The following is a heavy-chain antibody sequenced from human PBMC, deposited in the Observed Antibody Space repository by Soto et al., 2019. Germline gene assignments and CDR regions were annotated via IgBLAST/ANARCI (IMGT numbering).Heavy chain of an antibody. J-gene: IGHJ1*01. CDR2: IAPLFGAA. D-gene: IGHD2-8*02. CDR1: GGTFNTYA. Sequence: QVQLVQSGAEMKKPGSSVKVSCQSSGGTFNTYAMNWVRQAPGQGTEWMGDIAPLFGAANYAPKFHGRVTIAAAESTCTSYLEISTLLSEATALSYCAREDHVHTSAGVYWGQGTLVTVSS. V-gene: IGHV1-69*19. CDR3: AREDHVHTSAGVY.